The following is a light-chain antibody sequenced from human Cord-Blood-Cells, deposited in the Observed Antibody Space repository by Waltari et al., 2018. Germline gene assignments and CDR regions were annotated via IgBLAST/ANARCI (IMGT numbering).Light chain of an antibody. V-gene: IGKV2-28*01. CDR2: LGS. CDR3: MQALQTPWT. J-gene: IGKJ1*01. CDR1: QSLLHSNGYNY. Sequence: VVPPFPLYLPVAAGAPASISCRSSQSLLHSNGYNYLDWYLQKPGQSPQLLTYLGSNRASGVPDRFSGSGSGTDFTLKISRVEAEDVGVYYCMQALQTPWTFGQGTKVEIK.